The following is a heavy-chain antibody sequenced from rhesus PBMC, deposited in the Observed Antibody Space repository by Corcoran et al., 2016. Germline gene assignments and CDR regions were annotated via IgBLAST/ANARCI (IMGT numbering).Heavy chain of an antibody. V-gene: IGHV3-30*01. D-gene: IGHD6-37*01. CDR2: IKTRKDGGTA. Sequence: EVQLVESGGGLVQPGGSLRLSCAASGFPLSNVGMNWVRQAPGKGLEGVARIKTRKDGGTADYAASVKGRFTVSRDDSKSTLYLQMNSLQTDDTAVYYCTTEISGWSDYWGQGVLVTVSS. CDR3: TTEISGWSDY. J-gene: IGHJ4*01. CDR1: GFPLSNVG.